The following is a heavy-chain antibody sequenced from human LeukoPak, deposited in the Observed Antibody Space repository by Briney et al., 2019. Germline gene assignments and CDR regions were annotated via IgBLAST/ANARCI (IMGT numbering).Heavy chain of an antibody. CDR3: AREGVVLTNDYYYMDV. J-gene: IGHJ6*03. V-gene: IGHV4-4*07. CDR1: GGSISSYY. Sequence: KPSETLSLTCTVSGGSISSYYWSWIRQPAGKGLEWIGRIYTSGSTNYNPSLKSRVTMSVDTSKNQFSLKLSSVTAADTAVYYCAREGVVLTNDYYYMDVWGKGTTVTDSS. CDR2: IYTSGST. D-gene: IGHD3-3*01.